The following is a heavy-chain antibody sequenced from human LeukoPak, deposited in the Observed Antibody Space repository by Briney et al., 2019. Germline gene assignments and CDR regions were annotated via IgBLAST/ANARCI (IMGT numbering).Heavy chain of an antibody. CDR1: GFTFSNYG. J-gene: IGHJ5*02. CDR2: IRFDESDK. V-gene: IGHV3-30*02. Sequence: PAGSLRLSCIASGFTFSNYGMHWVRQAPGKGLDWVAFIRFDESDKYYADSVKGRFTISRDNSKNTVYLQMNSLRPEDTAVYYCVKDGYCSSASCYAGHWFDAWGQGTLVTVSS. CDR3: VKDGYCSSASCYAGHWFDA. D-gene: IGHD2-2*03.